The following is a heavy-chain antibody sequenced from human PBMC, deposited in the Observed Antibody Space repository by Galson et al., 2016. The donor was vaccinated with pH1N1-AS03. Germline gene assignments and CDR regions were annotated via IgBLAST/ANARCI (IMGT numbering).Heavy chain of an antibody. Sequence: SRRLACAASGFAVGSYSVNWVRQAPGMGLQWVSAIRSRSSDIYYADSLKSRCPINRDNARKSLYLQMSSLRADDTAVYYCARDPWTTVSYWGQGTLVTVSS. CDR1: GFAVGSYS. CDR3: ARDPWTTVSY. J-gene: IGHJ4*02. D-gene: IGHD4-17*01. CDR2: IRSRSSDI. V-gene: IGHV3-21*01.